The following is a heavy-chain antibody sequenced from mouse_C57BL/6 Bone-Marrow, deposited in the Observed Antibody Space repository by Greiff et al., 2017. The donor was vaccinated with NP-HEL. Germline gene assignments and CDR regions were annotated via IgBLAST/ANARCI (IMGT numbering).Heavy chain of an antibody. J-gene: IGHJ3*01. CDR2: ISSGSSTI. CDR1: GFTFSDYG. CDR3: AIYYGNSWFAY. Sequence: EVHLVESGGGLVKPGGSLKLSCAASGFTFSDYGMHWVRQAPEKGLEWVAYISSGSSTIYYADTVKGRFTIYRDNAKNTLFLQMTSLMSEDTAMYYCAIYYGNSWFAYWGQGTLVTVSA. D-gene: IGHD2-1*01. V-gene: IGHV5-17*01.